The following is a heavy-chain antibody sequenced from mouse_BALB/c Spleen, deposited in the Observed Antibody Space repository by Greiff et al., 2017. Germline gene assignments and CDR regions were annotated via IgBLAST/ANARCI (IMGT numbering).Heavy chain of an antibody. D-gene: IGHD2-4*01. J-gene: IGHJ3*01. Sequence: EVQGVESGPGLVKPSQSLSLTCTVTGYSITSDYAWNWIRQFPGNKLEWMGYISYSGSTSYNPSLKSRISITRDTSKNQFFLQLNSVTTEDTATYYCARYTMSSFAYWGQGTLVTVSA. CDR3: ARYTMSSFAY. CDR1: GYSITSDYA. V-gene: IGHV3-2*02. CDR2: ISYSGST.